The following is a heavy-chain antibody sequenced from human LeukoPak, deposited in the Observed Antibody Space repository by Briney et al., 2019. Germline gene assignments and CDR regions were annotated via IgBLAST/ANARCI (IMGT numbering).Heavy chain of an antibody. V-gene: IGHV1-8*01. CDR1: GYTFTSSD. CDR2: INPNSGRT. Sequence: ASAKVSCKASGYTFTSSDTNWVRQAAGQGLEWMGWINPNSGRTGYAQKFQGRVTMTANTSINTAYMELSSLRFDDTAVYYCARGRSGLAAAGTYDYWGQGTLITVSS. D-gene: IGHD6-13*01. CDR3: ARGRSGLAAAGTYDY. J-gene: IGHJ4*02.